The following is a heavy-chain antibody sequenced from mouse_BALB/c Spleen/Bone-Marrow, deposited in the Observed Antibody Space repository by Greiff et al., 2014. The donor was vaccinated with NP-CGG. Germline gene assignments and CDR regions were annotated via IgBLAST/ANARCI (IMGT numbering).Heavy chain of an antibody. Sequence: VQLQQSGPELVKPGASVKMSCKASGYTFTSYVMHWVKQKPGQGLEGIGYINPYNDGTKYNEKFKGKATLTSDKSSSTAYMELSSLTSEDSAVYYCAREGSTMITTEAWFAYWGQGTLVTVSA. CDR1: GYTFTSYV. CDR2: INPYNDGT. V-gene: IGHV1-14*01. D-gene: IGHD2-4*01. J-gene: IGHJ3*01. CDR3: AREGSTMITTEAWFAY.